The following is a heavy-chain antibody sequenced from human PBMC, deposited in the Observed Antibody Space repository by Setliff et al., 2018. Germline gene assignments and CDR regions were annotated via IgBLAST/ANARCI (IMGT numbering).Heavy chain of an antibody. V-gene: IGHV4-39*07. Sequence: SETLSLTCTVSGGSISSGSYYWGWVRQPPGKGLEWIGEINHSGSTNYIPSLKSRLTISVDTSKNQFSLKLSSVTAADTAMYYCRFWSGYYKNDYWGQGTLVTVSS. J-gene: IGHJ4*02. D-gene: IGHD3-3*01. CDR1: GGSISSGSYY. CDR3: RFWSGYYKNDY. CDR2: INHSGST.